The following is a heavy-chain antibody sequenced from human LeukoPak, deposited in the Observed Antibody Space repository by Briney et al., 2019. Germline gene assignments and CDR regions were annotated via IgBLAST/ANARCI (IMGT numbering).Heavy chain of an antibody. J-gene: IGHJ4*02. Sequence: GGSLRLSCAASGFTFSSYWMHWVRHAPGKGLVWVSRINTDGSSTSYADSVKGRSTISRDNAKNTLYLQMNSLRAEDTAVYYCARGTYYYDSSGSWSYWGQGTLVTVSS. V-gene: IGHV3-74*01. CDR3: ARGTYYYDSSGSWSY. CDR1: GFTFSSYW. CDR2: INTDGSST. D-gene: IGHD3-22*01.